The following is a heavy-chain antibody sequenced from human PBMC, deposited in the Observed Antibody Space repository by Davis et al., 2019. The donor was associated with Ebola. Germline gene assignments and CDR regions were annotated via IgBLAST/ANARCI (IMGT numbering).Heavy chain of an antibody. Sequence: GESLKISCAASGFTFSSYEMNWVRQAPGKGPEWVSYISSSGSTIYYADSVKGRFTISRDNAKNSLYLQMNSLRAEDTAVYYCAIRLQFGGYYYYGIDVWGQGTTVTVSS. V-gene: IGHV3-48*03. CDR2: ISSSGSTI. CDR3: AIRLQFGGYYYYGIDV. CDR1: GFTFSSYE. D-gene: IGHD3-10*01. J-gene: IGHJ6*02.